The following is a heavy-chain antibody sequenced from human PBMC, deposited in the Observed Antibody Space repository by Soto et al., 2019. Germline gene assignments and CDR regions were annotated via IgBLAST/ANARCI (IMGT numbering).Heavy chain of an antibody. CDR3: ARVRSDFSHYYMDV. CDR1: VFTFSSYA. V-gene: IGHV3-23*01. CDR2: ISGSGRST. Sequence: GGSLRLSCAASVFTFSSYAMSWVRQAPGKGLEWVSAISGSGRSTYYADSVKGRFTISRDNSKNTLYLQMNSLRAEDMAVYYCARVRSDFSHYYMDVWGKGTTVTVS. D-gene: IGHD3-3*01. J-gene: IGHJ6*03.